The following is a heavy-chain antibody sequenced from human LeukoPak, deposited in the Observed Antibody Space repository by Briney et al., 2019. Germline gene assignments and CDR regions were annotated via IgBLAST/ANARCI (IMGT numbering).Heavy chain of an antibody. D-gene: IGHD1-26*01. Sequence: PGGSLRLSCAASGFTFGSYAMHWVRQAPGKGLEWVAFISFDSSIKYYADSVKGRFSISRDNSKNTVYLQMNSLRVEDTAVYFCARDLSGSPFDYWGQGTLVTASS. CDR3: ARDLSGSPFDY. V-gene: IGHV3-30-3*01. CDR2: ISFDSSIK. J-gene: IGHJ4*02. CDR1: GFTFGSYA.